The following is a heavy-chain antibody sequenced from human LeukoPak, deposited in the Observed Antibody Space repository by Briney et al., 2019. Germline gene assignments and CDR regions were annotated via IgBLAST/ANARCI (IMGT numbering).Heavy chain of an antibody. J-gene: IGHJ4*02. CDR3: AKGPWVFDY. Sequence: PGGSLRLSCAASGFTFSSYSMNWVRQAPGKGLEWVSHISPSGDSTYYADSVKGRFTISRDSSKNTLSLQMNSLRAEDTAVYYCAKGPWVFDYWGQGTLVTVSS. V-gene: IGHV3-23*01. D-gene: IGHD7-27*01. CDR1: GFTFSSYS. CDR2: ISPSGDST.